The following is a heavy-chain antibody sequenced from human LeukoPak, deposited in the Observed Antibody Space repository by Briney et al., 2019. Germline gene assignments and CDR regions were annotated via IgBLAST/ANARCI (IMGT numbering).Heavy chain of an antibody. J-gene: IGHJ4*02. V-gene: IGHV3-23*01. CDR3: TRDLRGIVVAGHFDR. Sequence: GGSLRLSCAASGFIFSSYSMSWVRQAPGKGLEWVSVITGSGGNTSYADSVKGRFTISRDNAKNTLYLQMRSLRAEDTAVYYCTRDLRGIVVAGHFDRWGQGTLVTVSS. D-gene: IGHD6-19*01. CDR2: ITGSGGNT. CDR1: GFIFSSYS.